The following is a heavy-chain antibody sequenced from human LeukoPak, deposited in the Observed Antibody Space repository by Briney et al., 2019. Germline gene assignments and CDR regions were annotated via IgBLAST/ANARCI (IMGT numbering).Heavy chain of an antibody. V-gene: IGHV1-8*03. D-gene: IGHD6-13*01. CDR2: MNPNSGNT. CDR1: GYTFTSYD. CDR3: ARSRYIAAAGTNYYYYMDV. J-gene: IGHJ6*03. Sequence: ASVKVSCKASGYTFTSYDINWVRQATGQGLEWMGWMNPNSGNTGYAQKFQGRVTITRNTSISTAYMELSSLRSGDTAVYYCARSRYIAAAGTNYYYYMDVWGKGTTVTVSS.